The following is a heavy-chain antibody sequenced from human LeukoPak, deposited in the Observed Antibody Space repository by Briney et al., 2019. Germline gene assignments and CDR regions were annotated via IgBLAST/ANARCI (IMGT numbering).Heavy chain of an antibody. CDR2: ITGDGATT. D-gene: IGHD5-18*01. V-gene: IGHV3-23*01. CDR1: GFSFSNYG. CDR3: ANDLGWIQLNLG. Sequence: GGSLRLSCAASGFSFSNYGMNWGRQGPGQGLELVSGITGDGATTYYADSVKGRFTISRDNSRKTVYLQMNSLRAEDTAVYYCANDLGWIQLNLGRGQGTLVTVSS. J-gene: IGHJ4*02.